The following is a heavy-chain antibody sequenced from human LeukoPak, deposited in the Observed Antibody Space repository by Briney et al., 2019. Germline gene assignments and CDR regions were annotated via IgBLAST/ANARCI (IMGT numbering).Heavy chain of an antibody. Sequence: GGSLRLSCAASGFTVSSNYMSWVRQAPGKGLEWVSFIYSGGSTYNADSVKSRFTISRDNSKNTLYLQMNSLRAEDTAVYYCARASYSSGWYGGLDYWGQGTLVTVSS. CDR3: ARASYSSGWYGGLDY. D-gene: IGHD6-19*01. CDR2: IYSGGST. CDR1: GFTVSSNY. V-gene: IGHV3-66*01. J-gene: IGHJ4*02.